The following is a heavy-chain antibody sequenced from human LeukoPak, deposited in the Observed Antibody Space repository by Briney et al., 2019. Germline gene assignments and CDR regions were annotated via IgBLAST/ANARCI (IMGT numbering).Heavy chain of an antibody. J-gene: IGHJ4*02. Sequence: GRSLRLSCAASGXTFSSYGVHWVRQAPGKGLEWVAVMWYDGSNKYYADSVKGRFTISRDNSKNTLYLQMDSLRVEDTAVYYCARDPGVRWLVGFDYWGQGTLVTVSS. CDR2: MWYDGSNK. CDR3: ARDPGVRWLVGFDY. D-gene: IGHD6-19*01. CDR1: GXTFSSYG. V-gene: IGHV3-33*01.